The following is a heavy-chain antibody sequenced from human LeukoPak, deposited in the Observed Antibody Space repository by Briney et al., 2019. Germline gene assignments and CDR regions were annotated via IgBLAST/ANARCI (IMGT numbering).Heavy chain of an antibody. Sequence: GASVKVSCTASGYTFTSYDINWVRQATGQGLEWMGWMNPNSGNTNYAQNLQGRVTMTTDTSTSTAYMELRSLRSDDTAVYYCARDRVIDYWGQGTLVIVSS. V-gene: IGHV1-8*01. D-gene: IGHD3-3*01. CDR2: MNPNSGNT. CDR1: GYTFTSYD. CDR3: ARDRVIDY. J-gene: IGHJ4*02.